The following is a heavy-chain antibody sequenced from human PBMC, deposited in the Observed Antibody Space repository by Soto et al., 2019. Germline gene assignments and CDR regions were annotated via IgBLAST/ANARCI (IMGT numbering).Heavy chain of an antibody. CDR1: GSPISSGYN. D-gene: IGHD3-10*01. V-gene: IGHV4-38-2*02. Sequence: WETLSLTCAVSGSPISSGYNWGWIRQPPGKGLEWIGSIYHSGSTYYNPSLKSRVTISVDTSKNQFSLKLSSVTAADTAVYYCARDDTRAMVRGVIYDYWGQGTLVTVSS. CDR2: IYHSGST. J-gene: IGHJ4*02. CDR3: ARDDTRAMVRGVIYDY.